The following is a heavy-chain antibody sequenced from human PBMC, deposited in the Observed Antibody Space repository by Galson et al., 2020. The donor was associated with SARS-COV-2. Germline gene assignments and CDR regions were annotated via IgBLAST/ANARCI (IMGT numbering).Heavy chain of an antibody. J-gene: IGHJ4*02. CDR1: GYTLSDLS. CDR3: ATQVVYYYDASGFYYNI. Sequence: ASVKVSCKVSGYTLSDLSLHWVRQAPGKGLEWMGGSDPEDGETIYAQKFHGRVTMTEDTSTDTAYMELSSLRFEDTAVYYCATQVVYYYDASGFYYNIWGQGTLVTVSS. V-gene: IGHV1-24*01. D-gene: IGHD3-22*01. CDR2: SDPEDGET.